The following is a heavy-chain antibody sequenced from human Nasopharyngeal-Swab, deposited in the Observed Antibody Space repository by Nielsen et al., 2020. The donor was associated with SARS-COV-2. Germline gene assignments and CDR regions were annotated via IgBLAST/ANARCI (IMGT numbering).Heavy chain of an antibody. D-gene: IGHD6-19*01. CDR1: GYTLTELS. J-gene: IGHJ5*02. V-gene: IGHV1-24*01. Sequence: ASVKVSCKVSGYTLTELSMHWVRQAPGKGIEWMGGFDPADGETIYAQKFQGRVTMTEDTSTDTAYMELSSLRSEDTAVYYCATAPGIAVAGNWFDPWGQGTLVTVSS. CDR3: ATAPGIAVAGNWFDP. CDR2: FDPADGET.